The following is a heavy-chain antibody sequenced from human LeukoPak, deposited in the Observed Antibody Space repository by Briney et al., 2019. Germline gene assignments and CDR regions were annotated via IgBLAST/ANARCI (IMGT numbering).Heavy chain of an antibody. CDR1: GFTFSSYA. J-gene: IGHJ4*02. Sequence: GRSLRLSCAASGFTFSSYAMHWVRQAPGKGLEWVAVISYDGSNKYYADSVKGRFTISRDNSKNTLYLQMNSLRAEDTAVYYCARDITVGIFDYWGQGTLVTVSS. CDR3: ARDITVGIFDY. D-gene: IGHD1-26*01. V-gene: IGHV3-30-3*01. CDR2: ISYDGSNK.